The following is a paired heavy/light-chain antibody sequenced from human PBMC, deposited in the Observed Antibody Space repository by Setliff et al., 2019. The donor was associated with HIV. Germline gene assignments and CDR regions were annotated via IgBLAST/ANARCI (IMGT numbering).Heavy chain of an antibody. CDR2: INPNRGDT. CDR1: GYILSGYY. CDR3: ARGGNSYYYATSGLIDS. V-gene: IGHV1-2*02. J-gene: IGHJ4*02. D-gene: IGHD3-22*01. Sequence: QEQLVQSGADVRKPGASVKVSCKASGYILSGYYIHWLRQAPGRGLEWMGWINPNRGDTDYAQRFQDRVTMTRDTSINTAFMELDRLTSDDTATYYCARGGNSYYYATSGLIDSWGQGTLVTVSS.
Light chain of an antibody. J-gene: IGKJ2*01. CDR3: HQYGSSPRT. V-gene: IGKV3-20*01. Sequence: EIVLTQSPGTLSLSPGERATLSCRASQTVGSRYLTWYQQKPGQAPRLLMYDASIRAAGIPARFSGSGSGTDFTLTITRLEPDDFAVYYCHQYGSSPRTFGQGTKLEIK. CDR2: DAS. CDR1: QTVGSRY.